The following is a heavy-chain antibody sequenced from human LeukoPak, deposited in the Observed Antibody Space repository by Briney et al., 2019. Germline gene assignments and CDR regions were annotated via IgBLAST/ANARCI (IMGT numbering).Heavy chain of an antibody. V-gene: IGHV3-48*03. CDR1: GFTFSGFE. CDR3: VSTGGHCSSPTCSHH. J-gene: IGHJ4*02. D-gene: IGHD2-2*01. Sequence: PGGSLRLSCAASGFTFSGFEMNWVRQAPGKGLEWVSYSSSSGSTIYYADSVKGRFTISRDNAKNSLYLQMNNLRVEDTAVYYCVSTGGHCSSPTCSHHWGQGTLVTVSS. CDR2: SSSSGSTI.